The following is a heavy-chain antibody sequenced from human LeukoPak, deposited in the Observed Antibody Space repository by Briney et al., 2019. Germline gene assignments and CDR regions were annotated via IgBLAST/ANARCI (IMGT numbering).Heavy chain of an antibody. V-gene: IGHV4-4*02. J-gene: IGHJ3*02. CDR3: ARDGRILLAYCGGDCYWYAFDI. CDR1: GGSISSSNW. D-gene: IGHD2-21*02. Sequence: PSGTLSLTCAVSGGSISSSNWWSWVRQPPGKGLEWIGEIYHSGSTNYNPSLKSRVTISVDKSKNQFSLKLSSVTAADTAVYYCARDGRILLAYCGGDCYWYAFDIWGQGTMVTVSS. CDR2: IYHSGST.